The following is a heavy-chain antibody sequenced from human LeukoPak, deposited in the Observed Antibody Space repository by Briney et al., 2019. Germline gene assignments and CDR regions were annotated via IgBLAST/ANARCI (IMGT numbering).Heavy chain of an antibody. CDR1: GGSISSGGYY. J-gene: IGHJ3*02. CDR3: ARGSLSIAVAGTPTDI. V-gene: IGHV4-30-2*01. D-gene: IGHD6-19*01. CDR2: IYHSGST. Sequence: SETLSLTCTVSGGSISSGGYYWSWIRQPPGKGLEWIGYIYHSGSTYYNPSLKSRVTISVDRSKNQFSLKLSSVTAADTAVYYCARGSLSIAVAGTPTDIWGQGTMVTVSS.